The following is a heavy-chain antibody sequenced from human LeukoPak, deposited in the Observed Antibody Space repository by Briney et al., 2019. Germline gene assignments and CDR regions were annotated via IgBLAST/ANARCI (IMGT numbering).Heavy chain of an antibody. CDR3: TRKIIGDDAFDI. D-gene: IGHD2-21*01. Sequence: GGSLRLSYTASGFTFGDYAMSWVRQAPGKGLEWVGFIRGKAYGGTTEYAASVKGRSTISRDDSKSIAYLEVNSLKTEDTAVYFCTRKIIGDDAFDIWGQGTMVTVSS. J-gene: IGHJ3*02. V-gene: IGHV3-49*04. CDR2: IRGKAYGGTT. CDR1: GFTFGDYA.